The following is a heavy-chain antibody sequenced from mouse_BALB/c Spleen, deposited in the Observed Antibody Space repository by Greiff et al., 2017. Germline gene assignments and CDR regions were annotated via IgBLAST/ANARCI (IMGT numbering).Heavy chain of an antibody. D-gene: IGHD2-3*01. CDR2: IRNKANGYTT. CDR3: ARDKIYDGYYEAMDY. J-gene: IGHJ4*01. V-gene: IGHV7-3*02. CDR1: GFTFTDYY. Sequence: DVKLVESGGGLVQPGGSLRLSCATSGFTFTDYYMSWVRQPPGKALEWLGFIRNKANGYTTEYSASVKGRFTISRDNSQSILYLQMNTLRAEDSATYYCARDKIYDGYYEAMDYWGQGTSVTVSS.